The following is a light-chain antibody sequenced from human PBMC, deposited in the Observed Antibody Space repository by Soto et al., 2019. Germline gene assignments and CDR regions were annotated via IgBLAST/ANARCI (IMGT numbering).Light chain of an antibody. Sequence: PGDRATLSCRASQSVSSSYLAWYQQKPGQAPRLLIYGASSRATGSPDRFSGSGSGTDFTLTISRLEPEDFAVYYCQQYGTSPEWTFGQGTKVEIK. CDR2: GAS. CDR1: QSVSSSY. J-gene: IGKJ1*01. V-gene: IGKV3-20*01. CDR3: QQYGTSPEWT.